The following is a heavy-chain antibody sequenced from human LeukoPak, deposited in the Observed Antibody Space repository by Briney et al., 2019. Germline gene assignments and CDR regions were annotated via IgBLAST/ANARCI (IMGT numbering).Heavy chain of an antibody. D-gene: IGHD6-6*01. CDR1: GYTFTSYY. CDR2: INPSGGST. J-gene: IGHJ5*02. V-gene: IGHV1-46*01. CDR3: ARGGGGSSSSFWWFDP. Sequence: ASVKVSCKASGYTFTSYYMHWVRQAPGQGLEWMGIINPSGGSTSYAQKFQGRVTMTRDTSTSTVYMELSSLRSEDTAVYYCARGGGGSSSSFWWFDPWGQGTLVTVSS.